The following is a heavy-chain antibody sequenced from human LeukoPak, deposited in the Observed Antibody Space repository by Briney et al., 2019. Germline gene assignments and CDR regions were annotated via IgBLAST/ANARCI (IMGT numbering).Heavy chain of an antibody. Sequence: SETLSLTCTVSGGSISSSSYYWGWIRQPPGKGLEWIGSFYYSGSTCYNPSLKSRVTISVDTSKNQFSLKLSSVTAADTAVYYCARHDFWSGSLFDYWGQGTLVTVSS. V-gene: IGHV4-39*01. CDR3: ARHDFWSGSLFDY. CDR1: GGSISSSSYY. D-gene: IGHD3-3*01. CDR2: FYYSGST. J-gene: IGHJ4*02.